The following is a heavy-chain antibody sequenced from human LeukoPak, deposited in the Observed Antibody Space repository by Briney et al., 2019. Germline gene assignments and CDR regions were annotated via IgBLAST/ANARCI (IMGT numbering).Heavy chain of an antibody. CDR2: IYSGGGT. D-gene: IGHD3-16*01. Sequence: GGSLRLSCAAPGFTVSSNYMSWVRQAPGKGLEWVSVIYSGGGTYYADAVKGRFTISRDNCKNTLYLQMNSLRAGDTAVYYCARDHYVDAFDIWGQGTMVTVSS. J-gene: IGHJ3*02. CDR3: ARDHYVDAFDI. CDR1: GFTVSSNY. V-gene: IGHV3-66*01.